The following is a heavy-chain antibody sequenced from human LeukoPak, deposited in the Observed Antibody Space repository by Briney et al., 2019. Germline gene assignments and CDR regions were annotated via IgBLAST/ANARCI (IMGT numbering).Heavy chain of an antibody. CDR1: GGSISSSFYY. CDR3: ARLPVYFGKGYFDS. D-gene: IGHD1-14*01. V-gene: IGHV4-39*01. Sequence: SETLSLTCTVSGGSISSSFYYWGWIRQPPGKGLEWIGHIYFGGSTFYNPSLKSRLTMSIDTSKDQFSLNINSVAAADTAVYYCARLPVYFGKGYFDSWGRGTLVTVSS. CDR2: IYFGGST. J-gene: IGHJ4*02.